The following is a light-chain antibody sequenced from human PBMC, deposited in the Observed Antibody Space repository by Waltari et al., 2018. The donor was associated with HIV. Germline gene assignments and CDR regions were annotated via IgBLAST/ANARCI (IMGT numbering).Light chain of an antibody. CDR3: QSYDSSLSGWV. CDR1: NSNIGAGYD. J-gene: IGLJ3*02. CDR2: GNS. V-gene: IGLV1-40*01. Sequence: QSVLTRPPSVSGAPGQRVTISCTGSNSNIGAGYDIHWYQQLPGTAPKLLIYGNSNRPSGVPDRFSGSKSGTSASLAITGLQAEDEADYYCQSYDSSLSGWVFGGGTKLTVL.